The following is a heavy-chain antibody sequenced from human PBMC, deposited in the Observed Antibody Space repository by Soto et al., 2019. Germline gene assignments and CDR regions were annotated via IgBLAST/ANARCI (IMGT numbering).Heavy chain of an antibody. CDR1: GGTFSSYA. V-gene: IGHV1-69*01. D-gene: IGHD3-22*01. CDR2: IIPIFGTA. Sequence: QVQLVQSGAEVKKPGSSVKVSCKASGGTFSSYAISWVRQAPGQGLEWMGGIIPIFGTANYAQKFQGRVTITADESTSTPYMELSSLRSEDTAVYYCARDYYDSSGSHYWYFDLWGRGTLVTVSS. J-gene: IGHJ2*01. CDR3: ARDYYDSSGSHYWYFDL.